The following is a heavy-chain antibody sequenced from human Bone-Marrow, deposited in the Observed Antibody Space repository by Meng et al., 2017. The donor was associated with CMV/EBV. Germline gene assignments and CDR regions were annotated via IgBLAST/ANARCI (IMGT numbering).Heavy chain of an antibody. CDR3: ARDLAYSSSFAYYYYYGMDV. Sequence: GGSLRLSCAASGFNFSSYWMHWVRQAPGKGLVWVSRINSDGSSTSYADSVKGRFTISRDNAKNTLYLQMNSLRAEDTAVYYCARDLAYSSSFAYYYYYGMDVWGQGTTVTVSS. CDR1: GFNFSSYW. V-gene: IGHV3-74*01. CDR2: INSDGSST. D-gene: IGHD6-6*01. J-gene: IGHJ6*02.